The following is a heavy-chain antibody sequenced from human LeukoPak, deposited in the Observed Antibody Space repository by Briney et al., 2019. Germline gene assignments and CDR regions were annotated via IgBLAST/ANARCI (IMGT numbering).Heavy chain of an antibody. D-gene: IGHD3-10*01. Sequence: ASVKISCKASGYTFTDFYIHWVHQAPGKGLEWMGRVDPEDGEAIYAEKFRGRVTMTADTSTDTAYLELRSLKSDDTALYYCATYPGISMVLQYWGQGSLVTVSS. CDR3: ATYPGISMVLQY. CDR1: GYTFTDFY. V-gene: IGHV1-69-2*01. CDR2: VDPEDGEA. J-gene: IGHJ4*02.